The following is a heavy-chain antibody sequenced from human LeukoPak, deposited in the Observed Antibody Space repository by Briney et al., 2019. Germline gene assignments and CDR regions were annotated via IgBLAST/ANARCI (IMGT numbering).Heavy chain of an antibody. V-gene: IGHV3-7*01. D-gene: IGHD6-6*01. Sequence: GGSLRLSCAASGFTFSNYWMTWVRQAPGKGLEWVANIKHDGSEDYYLDPVKGRFTISRDNAKSSMWLQMNSLRDEDTAVYYCASLFLCYGCSSSSDSFNIWGQGTMVTVSS. CDR1: GFTFSNYW. J-gene: IGHJ3*02. CDR3: ASLFLCYGCSSSSDSFNI. CDR2: IKHDGSED.